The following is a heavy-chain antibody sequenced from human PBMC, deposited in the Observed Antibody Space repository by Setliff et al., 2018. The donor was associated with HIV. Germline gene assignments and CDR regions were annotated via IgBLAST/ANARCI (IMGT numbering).Heavy chain of an antibody. CDR1: GYTFSSYD. J-gene: IGHJ6*03. Sequence: GASVKVSCKASGYTFSSYDINWVRQATGQGLEWMGWMNPNSGNTGYAQKFQGRVTMTRDTSISTAYMELDNLKFEDTAVYYCARARRDSYDRGRRNHYYIDVWARGATVTVS. D-gene: IGHD3-22*01. V-gene: IGHV1-8*02. CDR2: MNPNSGNT. CDR3: ARARRDSYDRGRRNHYYIDV.